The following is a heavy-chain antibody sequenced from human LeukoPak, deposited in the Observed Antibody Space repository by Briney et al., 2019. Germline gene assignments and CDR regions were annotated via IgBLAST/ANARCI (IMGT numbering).Heavy chain of an antibody. V-gene: IGHV4-39*01. CDR1: GGSISSSRYY. CDR3: ARAFLGLRTSRGPFDY. Sequence: SETLSLTCTVSGGSISSSRYYWGWIRQPPGKGLEWIGSIYYSGSTYYNPSLKSRVTISVDTSKNQFSLKLSSVTAADTAVYYCARAFLGLRTSRGPFDYWGQGTLVTVSS. J-gene: IGHJ4*02. D-gene: IGHD3-3*01. CDR2: IYYSGST.